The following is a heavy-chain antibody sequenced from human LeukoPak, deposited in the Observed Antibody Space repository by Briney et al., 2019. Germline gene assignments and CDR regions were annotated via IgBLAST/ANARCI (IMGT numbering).Heavy chain of an antibody. V-gene: IGHV5-51*01. CDR2: IYPADSDT. CDR1: GYSFTSYW. D-gene: IGHD6-6*01. J-gene: IGHJ4*02. CDR3: ARSLAQYTISSGFDS. Sequence: GESLKIPCKGSGYSFTSYWIGWVRQMPGKGLEWMGIIYPADSDTRYSPSFQGQVTISVDKSITTAYLQWSSLKASGTATYYCARSLAQYTISSGFDSWGQGTLVTVSS.